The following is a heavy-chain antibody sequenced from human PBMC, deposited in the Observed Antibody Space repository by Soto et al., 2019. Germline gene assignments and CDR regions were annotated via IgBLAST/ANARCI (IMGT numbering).Heavy chain of an antibody. CDR3: ARERDGQNPDGMDF. CDR2: IWYDGSNK. J-gene: IGHJ6*02. Sequence: GGSLRLSCAASGFTFSSYGMHWVRQAPGKGLEWVAVIWYDGSNKYYADSVKGRFTISRDNSKNTLYLQMNSLRAEDTAVYYCARERDGQNPDGMDFGGQGTTHTVSS. CDR1: GFTFSSYG. V-gene: IGHV3-33*01.